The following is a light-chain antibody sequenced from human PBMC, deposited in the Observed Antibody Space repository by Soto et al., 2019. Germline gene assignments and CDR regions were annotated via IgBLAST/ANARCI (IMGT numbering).Light chain of an antibody. Sequence: QSVLTQPPSASGTPGQRATISCSGSSSNIGSNTVNWYQQLPGTAPKLLIYSNNQRPSGVPDRFSGSKSGTSASLAISGLQSEDEADYYCAAWDDSRDVFGTGTKVTVL. CDR1: SSNIGSNT. CDR3: AAWDDSRDV. V-gene: IGLV1-44*01. CDR2: SNN. J-gene: IGLJ1*01.